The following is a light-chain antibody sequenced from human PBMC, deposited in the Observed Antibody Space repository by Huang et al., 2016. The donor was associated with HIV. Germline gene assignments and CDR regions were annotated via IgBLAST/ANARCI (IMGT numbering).Light chain of an antibody. CDR1: QSVCSN. CDR2: TAS. V-gene: IGKV3-15*01. Sequence: ILMTQSPATLSVPSGERATLPCRSSQSVCSNLAWYQQKPGQGPMPLVSTASTRAGGIPARFGGSGSGTGFALTIGSLQSEDFAVYCCQQYNNWPLTFGGGTKVEIK. CDR3: QQYNNWPLT. J-gene: IGKJ4*01.